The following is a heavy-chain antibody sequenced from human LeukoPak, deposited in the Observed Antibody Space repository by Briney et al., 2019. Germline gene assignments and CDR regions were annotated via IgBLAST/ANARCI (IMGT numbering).Heavy chain of an antibody. V-gene: IGHV3-23*01. D-gene: IGHD2-21*02. CDR1: GFTFSAYG. Sequence: GGSLRLSCAASGFTFSAYGMSWFRQAPGKGLEWVSAITYSSGNTYYADSVKGRFTISRDNSKNTLYLQMNSLRAEDTALYYCSKDGTGCGGDCYSDYWGQGTLVTVSS. CDR2: ITYSSGNT. CDR3: SKDGTGCGGDCYSDY. J-gene: IGHJ4*02.